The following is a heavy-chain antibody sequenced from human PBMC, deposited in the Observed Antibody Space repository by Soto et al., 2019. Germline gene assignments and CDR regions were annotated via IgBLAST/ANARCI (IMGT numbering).Heavy chain of an antibody. CDR2: VSYDGRDE. D-gene: IGHD3-22*01. V-gene: IGHV3-33*03. CDR3: AKLCRSLGFGLWRYCDSRDSDWYLDI. CDR1: GFALSSHG. J-gene: IGHJ2*01. Sequence: QVQLVESGGGVVQPGGSLRLSCAGSGFALSSHGIHWVRQAPGKGLEWVAVVSYDGRDEYYANSVKGRFTVSRDNPRKTLSLQMNNLGPDDASVYYCAKLCRSLGFGLWRYCDSRDSDWYLDIWGRGTQVTVSS.